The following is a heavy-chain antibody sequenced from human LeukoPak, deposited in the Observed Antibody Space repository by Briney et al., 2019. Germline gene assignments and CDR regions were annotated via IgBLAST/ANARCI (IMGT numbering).Heavy chain of an antibody. Sequence: SETLSLTCTVSGGSISSSYYYWGWVRQPPGKGLEWIGSLYYSGWSTYYNPSLKSRVTISVDTSKNQFSLKLNSVTAADTAVYYCARLGCSSASCYPGNWGQGTLVTVSS. CDR2: LYYSGWST. D-gene: IGHD2-2*01. CDR3: ARLGCSSASCYPGN. V-gene: IGHV4-39*01. CDR1: GGSISSSYYY. J-gene: IGHJ4*02.